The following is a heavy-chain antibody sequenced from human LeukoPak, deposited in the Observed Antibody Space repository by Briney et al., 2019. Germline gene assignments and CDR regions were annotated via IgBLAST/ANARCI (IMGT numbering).Heavy chain of an antibody. V-gene: IGHV4-39*07. D-gene: IGHD6-13*01. J-gene: IGHJ5*02. CDR3: ARDAAAINWFDP. CDR2: IYYSGST. Sequence: SETLSLTCTVSGGSISSSSYYWGWIRQPPGKGLEWIGSIYYSGSTYYNPSLKSRVTISVDTSKNQFSLKLSSVTAADTAVYYCARDAAAINWFDPWGQGTLVTVSS. CDR1: GGSISSSSYY.